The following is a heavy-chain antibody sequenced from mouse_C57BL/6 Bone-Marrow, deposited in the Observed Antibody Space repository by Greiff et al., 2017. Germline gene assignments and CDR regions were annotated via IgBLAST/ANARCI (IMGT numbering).Heavy chain of an antibody. Sequence: HVQLQQPGAELVKPGASVKLSCKASGYTFTSYWMHWVKQRPGQGLEWIGNINPSTGGTNYNEKFKSKATLTVDKSSSTAYMQLSSLTSEDSAVYDCARWREQGSFAYWGQGTLVTVSA. CDR2: INPSTGGT. J-gene: IGHJ3*01. V-gene: IGHV1-53*01. CDR3: ARWREQGSFAY. CDR1: GYTFTSYW.